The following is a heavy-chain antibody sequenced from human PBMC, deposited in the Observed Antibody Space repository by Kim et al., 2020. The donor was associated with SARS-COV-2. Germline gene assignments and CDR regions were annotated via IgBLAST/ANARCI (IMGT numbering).Heavy chain of an antibody. Sequence: ASVKVSCKVSGYTLTELSMHWVRQAPGKGLEWMGGFDPEDGETIYAQKFQGRVTMTEDTSTDTAYMELSSLRSEDTAVYYCATNPVAAAYYYSGMDVWGQGTTGTVSS. CDR2: FDPEDGET. CDR3: ATNPVAAAYYYSGMDV. D-gene: IGHD6-13*01. CDR1: GYTLTELS. J-gene: IGHJ6*02. V-gene: IGHV1-24*01.